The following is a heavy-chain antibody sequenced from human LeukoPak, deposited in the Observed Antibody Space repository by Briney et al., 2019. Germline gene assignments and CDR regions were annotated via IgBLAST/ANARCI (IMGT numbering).Heavy chain of an antibody. CDR3: ASLQSLAPYYYYYCSMDV. V-gene: IGHV4-31*03. CDR2: IYYSGST. CDR1: GGPISSGGYY. Sequence: SQTLSLTCTVSGGPISSGGYYWSWIRQHPGKGLEWIGYIYYSGSTYYNPSLKSRVTISVDTSKNQFSLKLSSVTAADTAVYYCASLQSLAPYYYYYCSMDVWGQGTTVTVSS. D-gene: IGHD4-11*01. J-gene: IGHJ6*02.